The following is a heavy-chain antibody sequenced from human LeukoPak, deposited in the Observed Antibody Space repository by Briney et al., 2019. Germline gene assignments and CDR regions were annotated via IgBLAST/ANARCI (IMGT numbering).Heavy chain of an antibody. CDR1: GFTFGSYG. CDR2: ISYDGSNK. J-gene: IGHJ6*04. Sequence: GSLRLSCAASGFTFGSYGMHWVRQAPGKGLEWVAVISYDGSNKYYADSVEGRSTISRDNSKNTLYLQMNSLRAEDTAVYYCAKISIVATIVYGMDVWGKGTTITVSS. CDR3: AKISIVATIVYGMDV. D-gene: IGHD5-12*01. V-gene: IGHV3-30*18.